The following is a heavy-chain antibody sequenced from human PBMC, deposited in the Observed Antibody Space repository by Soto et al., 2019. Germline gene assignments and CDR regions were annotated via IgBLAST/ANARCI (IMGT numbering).Heavy chain of an antibody. CDR3: AKRPGIVADGPFDY. D-gene: IGHD5-12*01. Sequence: HPGGSLRLSCVASGFTFSSYAMSWVRQAPGGGLEWVSTISGSGGVTYDADFVKGRFSISRDNSKNTLYLQMNSLRADDTAVYYCAKRPGIVADGPFDYWGQGTLVTVSS. V-gene: IGHV3-23*01. CDR2: ISGSGGVT. CDR1: GFTFSSYA. J-gene: IGHJ4*02.